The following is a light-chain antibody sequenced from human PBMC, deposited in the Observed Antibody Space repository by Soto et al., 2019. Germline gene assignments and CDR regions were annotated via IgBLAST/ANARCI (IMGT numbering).Light chain of an antibody. CDR1: SSDVGGYNY. J-gene: IGLJ1*01. CDR3: SSYAGSSIV. Sequence: QSVLTQPPSASGCPGQSVTISCTGTSSDVGGYNYVSWYQQHPGKAPKLMMFDVNNRPSGVPDRFSGSKSGNTASLTVSGLQAEDEADYYCSSYAGSSIVFGTGTKVTVL. CDR2: DVN. V-gene: IGLV2-8*01.